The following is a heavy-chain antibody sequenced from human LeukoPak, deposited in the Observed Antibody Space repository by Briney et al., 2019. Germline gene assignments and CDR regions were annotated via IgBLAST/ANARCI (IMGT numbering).Heavy chain of an antibody. D-gene: IGHD3-10*01. V-gene: IGHV3-21*01. CDR1: GFTFSSYS. Sequence: KPGGSLRLSYSASGFTFSSYSMNWVRQAPGKGLEWVSSISSSSVYIYYADSVKGRFTISRDNAKDSLYLQMNSLRAEDTAVYYCARDIIRGIIDYWGQGTLVTVSS. J-gene: IGHJ4*02. CDR3: ARDIIRGIIDY. CDR2: ISSSSVYI.